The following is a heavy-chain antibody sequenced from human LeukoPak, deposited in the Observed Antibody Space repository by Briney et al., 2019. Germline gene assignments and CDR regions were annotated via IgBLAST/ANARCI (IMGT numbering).Heavy chain of an antibody. Sequence: GESLKISCKGSGYSFTSYWIGWVRQMPGKGLEWMGIIYPGDSDTRYSPSFQGQVTISADKSISTAYLQWSSLKASDTAMYYCARQGSYYGSGSYYLEIPASVQGFRDYWGQGTLVTVSS. CDR2: IYPGDSDT. CDR3: ARQGSYYGSGSYYLEIPASVQGFRDY. V-gene: IGHV5-51*01. J-gene: IGHJ4*02. CDR1: GYSFTSYW. D-gene: IGHD3-10*01.